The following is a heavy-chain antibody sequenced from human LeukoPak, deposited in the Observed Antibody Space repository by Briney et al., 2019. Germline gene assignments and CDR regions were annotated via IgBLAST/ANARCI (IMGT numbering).Heavy chain of an antibody. Sequence: GASVKVSCKASGYTFTSYGISWVRQAPGQGLEWMGWISAYNGNTNYAQKLQGRVTMTTDTSTSTAYMELRSLRSDDTAVYYCATAYYYDSSGYKLDAFDIWGQGTMVTVSS. J-gene: IGHJ3*02. CDR3: ATAYYYDSSGYKLDAFDI. CDR2: ISAYNGNT. CDR1: GYTFTSYG. V-gene: IGHV1-18*01. D-gene: IGHD3-22*01.